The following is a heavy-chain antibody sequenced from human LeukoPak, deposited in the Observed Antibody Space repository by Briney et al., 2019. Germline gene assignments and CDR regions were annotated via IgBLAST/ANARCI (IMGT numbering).Heavy chain of an antibody. CDR2: MNPNSGNT. V-gene: IGHV1-8*01. Sequence: ASVKVSCKASGYTFTSYDFNWVRQATGQGLEWMGWMNPNSGNTGYAQKFQGRVTMTRDTSISTAYMELTSLTSEDTAVYYCAKDSRYYYDSSGYYYAAAFDIWGQGTMVTVSS. D-gene: IGHD3-22*01. CDR1: GYTFTSYD. CDR3: AKDSRYYYDSSGYYYAAAFDI. J-gene: IGHJ3*02.